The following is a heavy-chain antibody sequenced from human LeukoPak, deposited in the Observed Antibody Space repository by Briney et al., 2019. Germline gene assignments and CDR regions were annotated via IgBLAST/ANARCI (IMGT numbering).Heavy chain of an antibody. D-gene: IGHD5-12*01. V-gene: IGHV1-69*04. CDR3: ARARSGRDSGYDLDSVFDY. J-gene: IGHJ4*02. CDR2: IIPIFGIA. Sequence: GASVKVSCKASGGTFSSYAISWVRQAPGQGLEWMGRIIPIFGIANYAQKFQGRVTITADKSTSTAYMELSSLRSEDTAVYYCARARSGRDSGYDLDSVFDYWGQGTLVTVSS. CDR1: GGTFSSYA.